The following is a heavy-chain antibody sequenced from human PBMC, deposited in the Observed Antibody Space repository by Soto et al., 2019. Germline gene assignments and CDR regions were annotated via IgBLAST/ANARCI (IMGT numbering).Heavy chain of an antibody. Sequence: PGGSLRLSCAVSGFTCSDYYMSWIRQAPGKGLEWVSFIRSRSTYTNYADSVKGRFTISRDNSKNTLYLQMNSLRAEDTAVYYCARDGITPLSGSWVFDYWGQGTLVTVSS. J-gene: IGHJ4*02. CDR1: GFTCSDYY. CDR3: ARDGITPLSGSWVFDY. D-gene: IGHD6-13*01. V-gene: IGHV3-11*06. CDR2: IRSRSTYT.